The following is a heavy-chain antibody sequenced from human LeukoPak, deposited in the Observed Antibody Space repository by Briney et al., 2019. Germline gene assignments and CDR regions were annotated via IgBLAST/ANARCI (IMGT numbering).Heavy chain of an antibody. D-gene: IGHD1-14*01. V-gene: IGHV1-2*02. CDR2: VNPNTGGT. CDR3: ARSPGGICHSCNWFDA. J-gene: IGHJ5*02. Sequence: GASVKVSCKASGYTSPDYYIHWVRQAPGQGLEWMGWVNPNTGGTNYAQKFQGRVTMTWDTSIRTAYMDVSRLSSDDTAVYYCARSPGGICHSCNWFDAWGQGTVVTVSS. CDR1: GYTSPDYY.